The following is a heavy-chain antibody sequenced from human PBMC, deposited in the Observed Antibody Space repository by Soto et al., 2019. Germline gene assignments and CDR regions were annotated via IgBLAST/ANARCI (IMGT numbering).Heavy chain of an antibody. J-gene: IGHJ4*02. Sequence: SETLSLTCTVSGGSISSSSYYWGWIRQPPGKGLEWIGSIYYSGSTYYNPSLKSRVTISVDTSKNQFSLKLSSVTAADTAVYYCARHRFSGRWLNFFDYWGQGTLVTVSS. V-gene: IGHV4-39*01. CDR3: ARHRFSGRWLNFFDY. D-gene: IGHD3-22*01. CDR1: GGSISSSSYY. CDR2: IYYSGST.